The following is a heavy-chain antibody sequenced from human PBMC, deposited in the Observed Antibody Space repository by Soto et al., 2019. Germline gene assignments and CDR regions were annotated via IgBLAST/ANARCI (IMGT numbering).Heavy chain of an antibody. CDR2: IYNSGST. CDR1: GGSISSYY. CDR3: ARARITMVREVIKYNMDV. J-gene: IGHJ6*02. V-gene: IGHV4-59*01. D-gene: IGHD3-10*01. Sequence: SETLSLTCTVSGGSISSYYWSWIRRPPGKGLEWIGYIYNSGSTHSNPSLQSRVTISVDTSKNQFSLKLSSVTAADTGIYYCARARITMVREVIKYNMDVWDQGTTVTVSS.